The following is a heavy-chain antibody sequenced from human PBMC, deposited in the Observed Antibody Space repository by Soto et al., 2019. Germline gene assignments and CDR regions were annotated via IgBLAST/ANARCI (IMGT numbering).Heavy chain of an antibody. CDR2: INPNSGGT. J-gene: IGHJ6*02. CDR1: GYTFTGYY. D-gene: IGHD3-3*02. Sequence: GASVKVSCKASGYTFTGYYMHWVRQAPGQGLEWMGWINPNSGGTNYAQKFQGWVTMTRDTSISTAYMELSRLRSDDTAVYYCAREGVLARLTYYYCGMDVWGPGPLVTVSS. V-gene: IGHV1-2*04. CDR3: AREGVLARLTYYYCGMDV.